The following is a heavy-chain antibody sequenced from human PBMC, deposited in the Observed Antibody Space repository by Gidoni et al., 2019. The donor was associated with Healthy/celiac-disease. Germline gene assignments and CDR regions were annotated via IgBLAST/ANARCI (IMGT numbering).Heavy chain of an antibody. CDR1: GGSFSGYY. CDR3: AREEDSSGSDAFDI. J-gene: IGHJ3*02. V-gene: IGHV4-34*01. D-gene: IGHD6-19*01. Sequence: QVQLQQLGAGLLKPSETLSLTCAVSGGSFSGYYWSWIRQPPGKGLEWIGEINHRGSTNYNPSLKSRVTISVDTSKNQFSLKLSSVTAADTAVYYCAREEDSSGSDAFDIWGQGTMVTVSS. CDR2: INHRGST.